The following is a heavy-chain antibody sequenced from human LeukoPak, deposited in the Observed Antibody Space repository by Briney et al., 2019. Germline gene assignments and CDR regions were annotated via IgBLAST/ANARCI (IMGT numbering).Heavy chain of an antibody. V-gene: IGHV1-18*01. J-gene: IGHJ5*02. CDR2: ISAYNGNT. CDR3: ATDPDIVVVPAAPQSVRGYRYGYWFDP. Sequence: ASVKVSCKASGYTFTSYGISWVRQAPGQGLEWMGGISAYNGNTNYAQKLQGRVTMTTDTSTSTAYMELRSLRFDAQAVYYCATDPDIVVVPAAPQSVRGYRYGYWFDPWGQGTLVTVSS. D-gene: IGHD2-2*01. CDR1: GYTFTSYG.